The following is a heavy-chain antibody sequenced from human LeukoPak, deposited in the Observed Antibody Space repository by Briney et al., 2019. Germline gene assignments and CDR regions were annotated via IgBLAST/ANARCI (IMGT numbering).Heavy chain of an antibody. CDR2: ISYDGSNK. D-gene: IGHD6-13*01. V-gene: IGHV3-30-3*01. CDR1: GFTFSSYA. CDR3: AREADSSSWYRHYYFDY. J-gene: IGHJ4*02. Sequence: GALRLSCAASGFTFSSYAMHWVRQAPGKGLEWVAVISYDGSNKYYADSVKGRFTISRDNSKNTLYLQMNSLRAEDTAVYYCAREADSSSWYRHYYFDYWGQGTLVTVSS.